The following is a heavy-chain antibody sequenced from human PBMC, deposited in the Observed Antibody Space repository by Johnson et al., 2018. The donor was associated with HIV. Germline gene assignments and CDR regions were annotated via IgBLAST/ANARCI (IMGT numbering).Heavy chain of an antibody. CDR2: ITQDGSEK. Sequence: VQLVESGGGLVQPGGSLRLSCAASGFTFSSYWMSWVRQAPGKGLEWVANITQDGSEKYDVDSVKGRVTISRDNAKNYLYLQMNSLRVEDTAVYFCAKAQGEMTTLWGTFDIWGQGTMVIVSS. J-gene: IGHJ3*02. CDR1: GFTFSSYW. V-gene: IGHV3-7*02. D-gene: IGHD5-24*01. CDR3: AKAQGEMTTLWGTFDI.